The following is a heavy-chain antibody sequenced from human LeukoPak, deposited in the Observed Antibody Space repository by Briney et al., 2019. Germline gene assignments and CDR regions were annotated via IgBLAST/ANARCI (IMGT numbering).Heavy chain of an antibody. CDR1: GGSFSGYY. J-gene: IGHJ4*02. V-gene: IGHV4-34*01. CDR2: INHSGST. Sequence: SETLSLTCAVYGGSFSGYYWSWIRQPPGKGLEWIGEINHSGSTNYNPPLKSRVTISVDTSKNRFSLKLSSVTAADTAVYYCARGRDGDKGLDWGQGTLVTVSS. CDR3: ARGRDGDKGLD. D-gene: IGHD5-24*01.